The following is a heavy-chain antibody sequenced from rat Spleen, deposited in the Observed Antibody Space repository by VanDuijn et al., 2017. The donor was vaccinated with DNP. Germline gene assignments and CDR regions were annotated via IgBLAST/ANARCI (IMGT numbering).Heavy chain of an antibody. Sequence: EVQLVESGGGLVQPGRSMKLSCVASGFTFRDYGMAWVLQAPTKGLEWVASISYDGGRTYYRDSVKGRFTISRDNAKSSLYLQMRILRSEDTATYYCTRDNYSSYMPYYYAMDAWGQGTSVTVSS. CDR2: ISYDGGRT. CDR1: GFTFRDYG. J-gene: IGHJ4*01. D-gene: IGHD1-2*01. CDR3: TRDNYSSYMPYYYAMDA. V-gene: IGHV5-20*01.